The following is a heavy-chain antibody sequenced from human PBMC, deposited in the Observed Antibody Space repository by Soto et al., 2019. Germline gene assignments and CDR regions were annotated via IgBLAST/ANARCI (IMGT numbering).Heavy chain of an antibody. CDR2: IYYSGST. D-gene: IGHD5-18*01. V-gene: IGHV4-39*01. CDR1: CGSISSSSYY. Sequence: LSXTGTFCCGSISSSSYYWGWIRQPPGKWLEWIGSIYYSGSTYYNPSLKSRVTISVDTSKNQFSLKLSSVTAADTAVYYCARRATAMVTPPFDYWGQGTLVTVSS. CDR3: ARRATAMVTPPFDY. J-gene: IGHJ4*02.